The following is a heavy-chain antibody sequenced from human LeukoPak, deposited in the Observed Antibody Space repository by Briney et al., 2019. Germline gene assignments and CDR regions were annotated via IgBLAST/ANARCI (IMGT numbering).Heavy chain of an antibody. CDR2: IIPIFGTA. CDR3: ASPPLGYCSSTSCPWGFQH. V-gene: IGHV1-69*05. CDR1: GGTFSSYA. Sequence: SVKVSCKASGGTFSSYAISWVRQAPGQGLEWMGGIIPIFGTANYAQKFQGRVTITTDESTSTAYMELSSLRSEDTAVYYCASPPLGYCSSTSCPWGFQHWGQGTLATVSS. D-gene: IGHD2-2*01. J-gene: IGHJ1*01.